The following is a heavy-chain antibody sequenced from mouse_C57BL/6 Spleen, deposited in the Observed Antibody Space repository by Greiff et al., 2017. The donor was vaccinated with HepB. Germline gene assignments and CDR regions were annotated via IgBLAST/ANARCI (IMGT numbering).Heavy chain of an antibody. Sequence: EVKLVESGGGLVKPGGSLKLSCAASGFTFSSYAMSWVRQTPEKRLEWVATISDGGSYTYYPDNVKGRFTISRDNAKNNLYLQMSHLKSEDTAMYYCARVGYYGSGGYFDVWGTGTTVTVSS. D-gene: IGHD1-1*01. CDR1: GFTFSSYA. CDR3: ARVGYYGSGGYFDV. CDR2: ISDGGSYT. V-gene: IGHV5-4*03. J-gene: IGHJ1*03.